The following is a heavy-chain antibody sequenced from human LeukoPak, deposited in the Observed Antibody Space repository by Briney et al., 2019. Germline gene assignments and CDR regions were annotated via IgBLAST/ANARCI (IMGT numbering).Heavy chain of an antibody. J-gene: IGHJ4*02. V-gene: IGHV4-39*01. D-gene: IGHD6-13*01. CDR3: ARHVEASAVTGFDY. Sequence: TSETLSLTCTVSGGSISSGDYYWSWIRQPPGKGLEWIGSVYYSGTTYYNPSLKSRVTISVDTSKNQFSLKLSSVTAADTALYYCARHVEASAVTGFDYWGQGTLVTVSS. CDR2: VYYSGTT. CDR1: GGSISSGDYY.